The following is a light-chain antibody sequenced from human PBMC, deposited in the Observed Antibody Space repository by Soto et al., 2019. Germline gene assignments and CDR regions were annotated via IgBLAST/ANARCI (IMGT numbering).Light chain of an antibody. CDR2: GAS. CDR1: QTIRNY. J-gene: IGKJ1*01. Sequence: IQMTQSPSSLSASVGDTISITCRSFQTIRNYLGWYQQKPGKAPKLLIYGASSLQSGVPSRFAGSGSGTDFTLTIGSLQPEDSASYFCLQDHNYSWTFGQGTKVDIK. V-gene: IGKV1-6*01. CDR3: LQDHNYSWT.